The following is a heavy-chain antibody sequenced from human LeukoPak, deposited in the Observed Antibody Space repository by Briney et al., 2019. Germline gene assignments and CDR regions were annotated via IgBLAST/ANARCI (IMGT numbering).Heavy chain of an antibody. V-gene: IGHV4-4*07. CDR2: IHSSGST. J-gene: IGHJ4*02. D-gene: IGHD1-14*01. CDR1: GGSMNNYY. Sequence: SETLSLTCTVSGGSMNNYYWNWIRQPAGKGLEWIGHIHSSGSTNYNPSLKSRVTMSIDTSKNQFFLKLSSVTAADTAVYYCARRTDYWGQGTLVTVSS. CDR3: ARRTDY.